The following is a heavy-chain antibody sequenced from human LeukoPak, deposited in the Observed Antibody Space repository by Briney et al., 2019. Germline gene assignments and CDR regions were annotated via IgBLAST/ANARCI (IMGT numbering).Heavy chain of an antibody. CDR3: AKAGKNYYDSSGYYPS. V-gene: IGHV3-74*01. D-gene: IGHD3-22*01. CDR1: GFTFSRYW. J-gene: IGHJ5*02. CDR2: IYSDGSST. Sequence: GGSLRLSCAASGFTFSRYWMHWVRQAPGKGPVWVSRIYSDGSSTTYADSVKGRFTISRDNSKNTLYLQMNSLRAEDTAVYYCAKAGKNYYDSSGYYPSWGQGTLVTVSS.